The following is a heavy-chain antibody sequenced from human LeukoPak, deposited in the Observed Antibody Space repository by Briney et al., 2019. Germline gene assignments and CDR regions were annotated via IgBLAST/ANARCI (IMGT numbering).Heavy chain of an antibody. CDR3: ARGDGTTSLYDI. D-gene: IGHD5-24*01. J-gene: IGHJ3*02. V-gene: IGHV4-59*01. Sequence: SETLSLTCTVSGGSISSYYWSWIRQPPGKGLEWTGYIYDSGSTIHNPSLKSRVTISVDTSKNQFSLKLSSVTAADTAVYYCARGDGTTSLYDIWGQGTMVTVSS. CDR1: GGSISSYY. CDR2: IYDSGST.